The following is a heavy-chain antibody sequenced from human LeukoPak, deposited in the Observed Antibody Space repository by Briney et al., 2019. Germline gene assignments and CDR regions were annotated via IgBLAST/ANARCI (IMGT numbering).Heavy chain of an antibody. V-gene: IGHV3-74*01. CDR2: INRDGSST. CDR1: GFTFSNYW. D-gene: IGHD4-17*01. Sequence: PGGSLRLSCAASGFTFSNYWMHWVRKAPGKGLVWVSRINRDGSSTTSADYVKGRFTISRDNAKNTLYLQMNSLRAEDTAVYYCAKGGATVIDYWGQGTLVTVSS. CDR3: AKGGATVIDY. J-gene: IGHJ4*02.